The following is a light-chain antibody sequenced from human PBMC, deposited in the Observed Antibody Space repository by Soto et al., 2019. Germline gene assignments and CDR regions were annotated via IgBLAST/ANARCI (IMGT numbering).Light chain of an antibody. CDR2: DVS. V-gene: IGKV1-13*02. Sequence: AIQVTQSPSSLSASVGDRVTITCRASQDIRGALAWYQQKPGKAPKLLIYDVSTVQSGVPSRFSGRGSGTEFTLTITSVQPEDFATYYCQQFNIYPITFGQGTRLDI. CDR3: QQFNIYPIT. J-gene: IGKJ5*01. CDR1: QDIRGA.